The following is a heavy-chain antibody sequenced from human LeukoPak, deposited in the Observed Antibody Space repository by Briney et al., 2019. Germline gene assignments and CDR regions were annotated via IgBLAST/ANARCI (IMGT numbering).Heavy chain of an antibody. CDR1: GFPLSNYS. J-gene: IGHJ3*02. CDR2: ISGSGFTI. CDR3: ASLFLCYGCSSSSDSFNI. V-gene: IGHV3-48*01. D-gene: IGHD6-6*01. Sequence: GSLRLSCAVSGFPLSNYSMNWVRQAPGKGLEWISYISGSGFTIHYADSVKGRFTISRDNAKNSLYLQMNSLRAEDTAVYYCASLFLCYGCSSSSDSFNIWGQGTMVTVSS.